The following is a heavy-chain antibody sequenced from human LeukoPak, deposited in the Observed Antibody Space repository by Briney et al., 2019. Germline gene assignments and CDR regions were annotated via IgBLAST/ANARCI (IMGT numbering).Heavy chain of an antibody. CDR2: INPNSGGT. Sequence: ASVKVSCKASGYTFTGYYMHWARQAPGQGLEWMGWINPNSGGTNYAQKFQGRVTMTRDTSISTAYMELSRLRSDDTAVYYCARDSPFDSGSYYGYFDYWGQGTLVTVSS. CDR3: ARDSPFDSGSYYGYFDY. J-gene: IGHJ4*02. D-gene: IGHD1-26*01. V-gene: IGHV1-2*02. CDR1: GYTFTGYY.